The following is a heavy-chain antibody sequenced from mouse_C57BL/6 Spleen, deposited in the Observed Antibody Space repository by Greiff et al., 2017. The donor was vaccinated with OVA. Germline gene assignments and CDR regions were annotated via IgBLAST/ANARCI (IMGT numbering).Heavy chain of an antibody. J-gene: IGHJ4*01. CDR2: IYPRSGNT. CDR3: ARRITTVVARDYYAMDY. Sequence: QVQLQQSGAELARPGASVKLSCKASGYTFTSYGISWVKQRTGQGLEWIGEIYPRSGNTYYNEKFKGKATLTADKYSSTAYMELRSLTSEDSAVYFCARRITTVVARDYYAMDYWGQGTSVTVSS. CDR1: GYTFTSYG. D-gene: IGHD1-1*01. V-gene: IGHV1-81*01.